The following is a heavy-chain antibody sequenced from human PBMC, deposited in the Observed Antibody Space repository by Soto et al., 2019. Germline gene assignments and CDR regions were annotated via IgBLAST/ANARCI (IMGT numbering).Heavy chain of an antibody. CDR2: ITSSGTTV. CDR3: ARGSSNWAYYFDF. V-gene: IGHV3-48*02. CDR1: GFTFSSYS. J-gene: IGHJ4*02. D-gene: IGHD6-13*01. Sequence: GGSLRLSCAASGFTFSSYSLNWVRQAPGKGLEWVSYITSSGTTVYYADSVRGRFTISRDNAKNSLYLQMNSLRDDDTAVYYCARGSSNWAYYFDFWGQGALVTVSS.